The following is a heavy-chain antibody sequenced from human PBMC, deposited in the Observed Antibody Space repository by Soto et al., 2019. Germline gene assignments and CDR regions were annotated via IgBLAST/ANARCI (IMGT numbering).Heavy chain of an antibody. Sequence: QVELVQSGAEVKKPGASVKVSCKTSGYTFTTYGISWVRQAPAQGLEWMGWISPNNGNTDYAQNFQGRVTLTTDTSTTTAYMEVRSLRSDDMAVYYCAREGLTGYAEFWGQGTLVSVSS. J-gene: IGHJ4*02. V-gene: IGHV1-18*03. CDR1: GYTFTTYG. CDR2: ISPNNGNT. CDR3: AREGLTGYAEF. D-gene: IGHD5-12*01.